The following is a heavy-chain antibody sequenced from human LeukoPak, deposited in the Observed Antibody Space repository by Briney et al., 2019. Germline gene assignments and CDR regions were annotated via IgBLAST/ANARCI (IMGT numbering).Heavy chain of an antibody. CDR3: AVSNWMDP. CDR2: ISFDGSDA. V-gene: IGHV3-74*01. Sequence: PGGSLRLSCAASGFTFSGFWMHWVRQAPGKGLVWVSCISFDGSDATYADSVKGRFTIFRDNAKNTLHLQVDSLTVEDTAVYYCAVSNWMDPWGQGTLVTVSS. J-gene: IGHJ5*02. CDR1: GFTFSGFW.